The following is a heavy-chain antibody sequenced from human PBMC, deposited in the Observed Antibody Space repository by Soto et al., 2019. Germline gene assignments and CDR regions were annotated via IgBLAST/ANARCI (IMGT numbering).Heavy chain of an antibody. J-gene: IGHJ5*02. CDR3: VRDGTKTLRDWFDP. D-gene: IGHD1-1*01. CDR1: GASISGFY. Sequence: KTSETLSLTCTVSGASISGFYWSWIRKSAGKGLEWIGRIYATGTTDYNPSLKSRVRMSVDTSKKQFSLKLRSVTAADTAVYYCVRDGTKTLRDWFDPWGQGISVTVSS. V-gene: IGHV4-4*07. CDR2: IYATGTT.